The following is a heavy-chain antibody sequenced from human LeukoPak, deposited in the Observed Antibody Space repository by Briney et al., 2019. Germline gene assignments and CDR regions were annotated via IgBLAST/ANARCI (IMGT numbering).Heavy chain of an antibody. J-gene: IGHJ3*02. CDR3: ARGIGTSYDSSRDAFDI. Sequence: SQTLSLTCTVSAGSINSGDYYWSWIRQPAGKGLEWIGRIYSPGTNYNYNPSVKCRVTISIDTSKNQFSLKLTSVTAADTAVYYCARGIGTSYDSSRDAFDIWGQGTMVTVSS. D-gene: IGHD3-22*01. CDR2: IYSPGT. V-gene: IGHV4-61*02. CDR1: AGSINSGDYY.